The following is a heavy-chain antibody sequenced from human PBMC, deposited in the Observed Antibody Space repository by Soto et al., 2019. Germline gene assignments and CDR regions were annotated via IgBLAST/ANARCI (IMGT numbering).Heavy chain of an antibody. CDR1: GFTFSIYS. Sequence: GGSLRLSCAASGFTFSIYSMNWVRQAPGKGLEWVAVIWYDGSNKYYADSVKGRFTISRDNSKNTLYLQMNSLRAEDTAVYYCARDTYDILTGYGHHYGLAVWGQGTTVPVSS. V-gene: IGHV3-33*08. J-gene: IGHJ6*02. D-gene: IGHD3-9*01. CDR3: ARDTYDILTGYGHHYGLAV. CDR2: IWYDGSNK.